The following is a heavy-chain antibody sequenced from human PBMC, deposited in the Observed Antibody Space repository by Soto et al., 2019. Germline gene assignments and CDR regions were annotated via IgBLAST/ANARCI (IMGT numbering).Heavy chain of an antibody. CDR3: GKGISIAAIDY. J-gene: IGHJ4*02. D-gene: IGHD6-13*01. Sequence: EVQLVESGGGLVQPGMSLRLSCTASGFTFYDYALHWFRQAPGKGLEWVSGITWNSDRVDYADTVKGRFTISRDNARNSLYLQMNSLRAEDTALYFCGKGISIAAIDYWGQGTLVTVS. CDR1: GFTFYDYA. CDR2: ITWNSDRV. V-gene: IGHV3-9*01.